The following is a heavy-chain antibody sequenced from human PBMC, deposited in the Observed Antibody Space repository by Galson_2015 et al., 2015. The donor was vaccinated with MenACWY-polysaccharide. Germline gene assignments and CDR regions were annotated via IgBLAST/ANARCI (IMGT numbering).Heavy chain of an antibody. J-gene: IGHJ4*02. CDR2: ISTGSGII. Sequence: ALRISCAGSGFTFSDFTMNWVRQAPGKGLEWVSFISTGSGIIYYADSVKGRFTISRDNAKNSLYLQLNSLRDEDTAVYYCARASSTDYWGQGTLVTVSS. V-gene: IGHV3-48*02. D-gene: IGHD2-2*01. CDR1: GFTFSDFT. CDR3: ARASSTDY.